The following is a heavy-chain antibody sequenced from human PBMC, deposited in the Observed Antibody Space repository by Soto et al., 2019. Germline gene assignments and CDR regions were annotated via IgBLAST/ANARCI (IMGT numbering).Heavy chain of an antibody. V-gene: IGHV3-30*03. CDR3: AILRDGLDY. CDR2: ISYEGSDE. D-gene: IGHD3-10*01. CDR1: GFTFRSYG. Sequence: GGSLRLSCAASGFTFRSYGMHWVRQAPGKGLEWVAFISYEGSDEYYGDSVKGRFTISRDNSKNTLYLQMNSLRPEDTAVYYCAILRDGLDYWGQGTLVTVSS. J-gene: IGHJ4*02.